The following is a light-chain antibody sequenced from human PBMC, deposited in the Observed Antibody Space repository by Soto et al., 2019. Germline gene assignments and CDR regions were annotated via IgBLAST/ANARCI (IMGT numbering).Light chain of an antibody. J-gene: IGKJ4*01. CDR2: AAS. CDR1: QSIRND. CDR3: LQDYNYPLT. Sequence: IQMTQSPSTLSASVVYIVTITCRASQSIRNDLGWYQQKPGKAPKLLIYAASSLQSGVPSRFSGSGSGTDFTLTISSLQPEDFATYYCLQDYNYPLTFGGGTKVDIK. V-gene: IGKV1-6*01.